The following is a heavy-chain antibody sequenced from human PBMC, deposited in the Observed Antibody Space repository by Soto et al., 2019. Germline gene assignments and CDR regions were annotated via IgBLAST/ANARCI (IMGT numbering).Heavy chain of an antibody. Sequence: EVHLVESGGGLVKPGGSLRLSCAASGFTFSNAWINWVRQAPGKGLEWVGRVKSKNDGGTTDFAAPVKGRFAISRDDSKNMVYLEMNSLQTEDTAIYYCTTASYITPIIVRFDYWGHGTLVTVSS. V-gene: IGHV3-15*07. CDR3: TTASYITPIIVRFDY. CDR2: VKSKNDGGTT. D-gene: IGHD3-10*01. CDR1: GFTFSNAW. J-gene: IGHJ4*01.